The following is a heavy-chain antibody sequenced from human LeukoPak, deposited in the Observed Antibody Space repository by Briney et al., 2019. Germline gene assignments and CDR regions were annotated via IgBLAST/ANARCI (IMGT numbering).Heavy chain of an antibody. CDR3: AARYSSGWVYFDY. CDR1: GFTFSSYA. D-gene: IGHD6-19*01. CDR2: ISGSGGST. J-gene: IGHJ4*02. Sequence: GGSLRLSCAASGFTFSSYAMSWVRQAPGKGLEWVSAISGSGGSTYYADSVKGRFTISRDNSKNTLYLQMNSLRAEDTAVYYCAARYSSGWVYFDYWGQGTLVTVSS. V-gene: IGHV3-23*01.